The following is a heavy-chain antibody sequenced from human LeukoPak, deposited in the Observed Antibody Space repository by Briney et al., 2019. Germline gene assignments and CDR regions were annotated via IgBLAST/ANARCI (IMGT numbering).Heavy chain of an antibody. V-gene: IGHV4-34*01. Sequence: SETLSLTCAVYGGSFSGYYWSWIRQPPGKGLEWIGEINHSGSTNYNPSLKSRVTISVDTSKNQFSLKLSSVNAADTAVYYCARVRTYYDFWSGASGFDYWGQGTLVTVSS. D-gene: IGHD3-3*01. CDR2: INHSGST. CDR3: ARVRTYYDFWSGASGFDY. J-gene: IGHJ4*02. CDR1: GGSFSGYY.